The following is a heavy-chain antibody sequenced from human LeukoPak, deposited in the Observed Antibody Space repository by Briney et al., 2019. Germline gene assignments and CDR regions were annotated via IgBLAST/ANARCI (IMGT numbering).Heavy chain of an antibody. V-gene: IGHV1-46*01. CDR1: GYTFTSYY. CDR2: INPSGGST. CDR3: ARKPVYCSGGSCYSGWFDP. J-gene: IGHJ5*02. D-gene: IGHD2-15*01. Sequence: ASVKVSCKASGYTFTSYYIHWVRQAPGQGLEWMGLINPSGGSTNYAQKFQGRVTITADESTSTAYMELSSLRSEDTAVYYCARKPVYCSGGSCYSGWFDPWGQGTLVTVSS.